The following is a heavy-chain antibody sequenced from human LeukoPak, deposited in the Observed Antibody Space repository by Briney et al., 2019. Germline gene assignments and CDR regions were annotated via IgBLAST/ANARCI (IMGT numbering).Heavy chain of an antibody. CDR1: GFTSSDHY. V-gene: IGHV3-72*01. CDR3: SRASKYSGNYYFHY. CDR2: SRNRANGYTT. Sequence: GGSLRLSCAASGFTSSDHYMDWVRQAPVKGLEWVGRSRNRANGYTTEYAASVKGRFTISRDDSKNSLDLQMNSLETDDTAVYYCSRASKYSGNYYFHYWGQGTLVTVSS. J-gene: IGHJ4*02. D-gene: IGHD1-26*01.